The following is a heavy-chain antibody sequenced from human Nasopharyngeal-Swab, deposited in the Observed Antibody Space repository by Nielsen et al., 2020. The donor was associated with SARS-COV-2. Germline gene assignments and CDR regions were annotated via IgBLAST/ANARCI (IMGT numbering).Heavy chain of an antibody. D-gene: IGHD6-13*01. Sequence: GGSLRLSCAASGFTFSSYGMHWVRQAPGKGLEWVAVISYDGSNKYYADSVKGRFTISRDNSKNTLYLQMNSLRAEDTAVYYCAGPSWSSLIYGMDVWGQGTTVTVSS. CDR1: GFTFSSYG. V-gene: IGHV3-30*03. CDR3: AGPSWSSLIYGMDV. J-gene: IGHJ6*02. CDR2: ISYDGSNK.